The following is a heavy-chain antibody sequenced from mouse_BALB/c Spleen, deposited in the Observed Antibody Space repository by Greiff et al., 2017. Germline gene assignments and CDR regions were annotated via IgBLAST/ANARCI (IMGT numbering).Heavy chain of an antibody. Sequence: QVQLKQSGPELVKPGASVKMSCKASGYTFTSYYIHWVKQRPGQGLEWIGWIYPGDGSTKYNEKFKGKTTLTADKSSSTAYMLLSSLTSEDSAIYFCARLGPFDYWGQGTTLTVSS. D-gene: IGHD4-1*01. CDR2: IYPGDGST. CDR1: GYTFTSYY. CDR3: ARLGPFDY. V-gene: IGHV1S56*01. J-gene: IGHJ2*01.